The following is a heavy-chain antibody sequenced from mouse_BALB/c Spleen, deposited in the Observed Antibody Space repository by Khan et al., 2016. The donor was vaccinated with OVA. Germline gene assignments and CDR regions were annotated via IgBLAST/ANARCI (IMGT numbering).Heavy chain of an antibody. CDR1: GYTFTSYW. Sequence: QVRLHQSGAELAKPGASVKMSCKASGYTFTSYWMHWVKQRPGQGLEWIGYINPSTGYTEYNQRFKDKATLPADKSSSTAYMQLSSMTSEESAVYYCANHGSSSAWLTYWGQGTLVTVSA. CDR3: ANHGSSSAWLTY. J-gene: IGHJ3*01. D-gene: IGHD1-1*01. CDR2: INPSTGYT. V-gene: IGHV1-7*01.